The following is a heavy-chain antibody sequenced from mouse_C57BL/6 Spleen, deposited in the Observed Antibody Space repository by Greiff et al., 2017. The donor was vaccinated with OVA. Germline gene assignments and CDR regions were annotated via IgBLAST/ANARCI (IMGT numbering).Heavy chain of an antibody. J-gene: IGHJ1*03. Sequence: EVQLVESGGGLVQPKGSLKLSCAASGFTFNTYAMHWVRQAPGQGLEWVARIRSKSSTYATYYADSVKDRFTISRDDSQSMLYLQMNNLKTEDTAMYYCVREGPTHWYFDVWGTGTTVTVSS. CDR1: GFTFNTYA. CDR2: IRSKSSTYAT. D-gene: IGHD6-1*01. CDR3: VREGPTHWYFDV. V-gene: IGHV10-3*01.